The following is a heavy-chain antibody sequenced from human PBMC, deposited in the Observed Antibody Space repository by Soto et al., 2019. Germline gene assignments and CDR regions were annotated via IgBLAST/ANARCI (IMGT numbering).Heavy chain of an antibody. CDR2: TYYRSKWYY. CDR1: GDSVSSVTAT. Sequence: QVQLQQSGPGLVKPSQTLSLMCDISGDSVSSVTATWSWIRQSPSRGLEWLGRTYYRSKWYYDYAVSVKSRIVITPDTSKNQLTLALNSVTPEDTAVYFCARDGSGFHWYFDVWGRGTLVTVSS. J-gene: IGHJ2*01. CDR3: ARDGSGFHWYFDV. V-gene: IGHV6-1*01. D-gene: IGHD6-19*01.